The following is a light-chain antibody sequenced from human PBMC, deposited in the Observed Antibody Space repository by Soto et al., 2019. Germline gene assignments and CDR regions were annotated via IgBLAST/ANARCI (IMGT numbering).Light chain of an antibody. Sequence: ENVLTQSPATLSLSPGERATLSCRASQTVGSSFLAWYRQKRGQAPRLLIYGASNRATGIPDRFSGSGSGADFTLTINRLEPEDFAVYYCQQFETFGGGTKVEIK. CDR1: QTVGSSF. V-gene: IGKV3-20*01. CDR2: GAS. J-gene: IGKJ4*01. CDR3: QQFET.